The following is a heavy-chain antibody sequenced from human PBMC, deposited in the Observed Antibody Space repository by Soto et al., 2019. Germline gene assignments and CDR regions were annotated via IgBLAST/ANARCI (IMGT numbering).Heavy chain of an antibody. Sequence: PSETLSLTCTVSGGSVSSSSYYWGWVRQPPGKGLEWIGSVYYSGSTYYNPSLESRVTISVDKSKNQFSLKLSSVTAAGTAVYYCARDLGGYSGYDYYYYKGMDVWGQGTTVTVSS. CDR1: GGSVSSSSYY. V-gene: IGHV4-39*02. CDR2: VYYSGST. J-gene: IGHJ6*02. D-gene: IGHD5-12*01. CDR3: ARDLGGYSGYDYYYYKGMDV.